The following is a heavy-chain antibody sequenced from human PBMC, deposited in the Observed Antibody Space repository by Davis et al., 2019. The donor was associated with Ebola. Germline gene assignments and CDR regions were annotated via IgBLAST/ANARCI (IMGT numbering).Heavy chain of an antibody. CDR2: ISSSSSYI. CDR3: ARRADY. Sequence: GGSLRLSCAASGFTFSSYSMNWVRQAPGKGLEWVSYISSSSSYIYYADSVKGRFTISRDNAKNSLYLQMNSLRAEDTAVYYCARRADYWGQGTLVTVSS. J-gene: IGHJ4*02. V-gene: IGHV3-21*05. CDR1: GFTFSSYS.